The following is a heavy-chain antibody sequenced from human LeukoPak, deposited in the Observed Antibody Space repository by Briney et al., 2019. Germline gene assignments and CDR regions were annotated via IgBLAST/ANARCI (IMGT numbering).Heavy chain of an antibody. CDR2: ISGSGGST. CDR1: GFTFSSYA. V-gene: IGHV3-23*01. D-gene: IGHD2-2*01. CDR3: ARGAVPAARRRAPAAFDY. J-gene: IGHJ4*02. Sequence: PGGSLRLSCAASGFTFSSYAMSWVRQAPGKGLEWVPAISGSGGSTYYADSVKGRFTISRDNSKNTLYLQMNSLRAEDTAVYYCARGAVPAARRRAPAAFDYWGQGTLVTVSS.